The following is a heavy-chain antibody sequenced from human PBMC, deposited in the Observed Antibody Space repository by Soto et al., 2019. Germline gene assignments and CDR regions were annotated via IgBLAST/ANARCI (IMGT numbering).Heavy chain of an antibody. CDR2: IYSGGST. D-gene: IGHD2-2*01. CDR1: GFTVSSNY. CDR3: ARDRLYCSSTSCYTHYYYYYGMDV. V-gene: IGHV3-53*01. Sequence: PGGSLRLSXAASGFTVSSNYMSWVRQAPGKGLEWVSVIYSGGSTYYADSVKGRFTISRDNSKNTLYLQMNSLRAEDTAVYYCARDRLYCSSTSCYTHYYYYYGMDVWGQGTTVTVSS. J-gene: IGHJ6*02.